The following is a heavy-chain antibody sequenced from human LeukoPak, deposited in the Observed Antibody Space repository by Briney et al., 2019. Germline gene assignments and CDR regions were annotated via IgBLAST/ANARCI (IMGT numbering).Heavy chain of an antibody. D-gene: IGHD2-15*01. CDR3: ASRARSGGSSPDAFDI. CDR1: GGTFSSYA. V-gene: IGHV1-69*04. CDR2: IIPILGIA. J-gene: IGHJ3*02. Sequence: GASVKVSCKASGGTFSSYAISWVRQAPGQGLEWMGRIIPILGIANYAQKFQGRVTITADKSTSTAYMELSSLRSEDTAVYYCASRARSGGSSPDAFDIWGQGTMVTVSS.